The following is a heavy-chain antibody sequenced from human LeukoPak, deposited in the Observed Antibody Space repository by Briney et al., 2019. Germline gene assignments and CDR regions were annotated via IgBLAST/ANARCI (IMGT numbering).Heavy chain of an antibody. D-gene: IGHD3-10*01. V-gene: IGHV1-46*01. CDR2: INSGDGGT. J-gene: IGHJ4*02. CDR1: GYTFTSYY. CDR3: AREWGPGSSWYFDF. Sequence: ASVKVSCKASGYTFTSYYIHWVRQAPGQGLKWMGAINSGDGGTTLPQKFQGRVTLTRDTSTSTLYMELSSLRSEDTAIYYCAREWGPGSSWYFDFWGQGTLVTVSS.